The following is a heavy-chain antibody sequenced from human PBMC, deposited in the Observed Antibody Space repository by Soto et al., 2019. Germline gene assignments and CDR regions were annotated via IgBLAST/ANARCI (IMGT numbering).Heavy chain of an antibody. V-gene: IGHV4-34*01. Sequence: SETLSLTCAVYGGSFSGYYWSWIRQPPGKGLEWIGEINHSGSTNYNPSLKSRVTISVDTSKNQFSLKLSSVTAADTAVYYCARAIGGTTYYYGSGSYLATPYFDSWGQGTLVT. J-gene: IGHJ4*02. D-gene: IGHD3-10*01. CDR3: ARAIGGTTYYYGSGSYLATPYFDS. CDR1: GGSFSGYY. CDR2: INHSGST.